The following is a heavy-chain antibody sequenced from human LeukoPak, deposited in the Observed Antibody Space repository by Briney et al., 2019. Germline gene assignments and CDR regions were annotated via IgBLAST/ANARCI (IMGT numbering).Heavy chain of an antibody. D-gene: IGHD2-15*01. CDR1: GYTFTNNW. V-gene: IGHV1-46*01. CDR3: ARAGDCSGRSCYLTYFQH. CDR2: ISPTGGST. J-gene: IGHJ1*01. Sequence: ASVKVSCKAFGYTFTNNWMHWVRQAPGQGPERMGLISPTGGSTAYAQKFQGRVTLTRDMSTSTAYMELRSLRSDDTAVYYCARAGDCSGRSCYLTYFQHWGQGTLVTVSS.